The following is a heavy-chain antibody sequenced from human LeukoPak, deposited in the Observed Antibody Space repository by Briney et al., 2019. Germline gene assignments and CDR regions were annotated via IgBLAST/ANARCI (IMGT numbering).Heavy chain of an antibody. V-gene: IGHV4-4*07. CDR3: ARGPQHTSYYYDSSGFRNWFDP. D-gene: IGHD3-22*01. J-gene: IGHJ5*02. CDR2: IYTSGST. Sequence: SETLSLTCTVSGGSISSHYWSWIRQPAGKGLEWIGRIYTSGSTNYNPSLKSRVTMSVDTSKNQFSLKLSSVTAADTAVYYCARGPQHTSYYYDSSGFRNWFDPWGQGTLVTVSS. CDR1: GGSISSHY.